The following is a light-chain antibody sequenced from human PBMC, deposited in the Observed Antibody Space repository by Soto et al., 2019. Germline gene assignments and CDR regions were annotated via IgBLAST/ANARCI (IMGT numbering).Light chain of an antibody. CDR2: DVS. V-gene: IGLV2-11*01. CDR1: SSDVGGYNY. CDR3: SSYAGSYTWV. Sequence: QSALTQPRSVSGSPGQSVTISCTGTSSDVGGYNYVSWYQQHPGKAPKLMIYDVSQRPSGVPDRFSGPKSGNTASLTISGLQAEDEADYYCSSYAGSYTWVFGGGTKLTVL. J-gene: IGLJ3*02.